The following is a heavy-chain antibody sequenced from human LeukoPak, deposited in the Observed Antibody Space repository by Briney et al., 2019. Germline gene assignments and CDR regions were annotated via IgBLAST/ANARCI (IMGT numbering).Heavy chain of an antibody. Sequence: SETLSLTCTVSGGSINTGDYYSSWIRQHPGTGLEWIGYIHYSGSTYYNPSLRSRVTISGDTSKNQFSLKLISVTAADTAVYYCARGSRAKYTYGLYHYWGQGTLVTVSS. CDR3: ARGSRAKYTYGLYHY. J-gene: IGHJ4*02. CDR2: IHYSGST. D-gene: IGHD5-18*01. V-gene: IGHV4-31*03. CDR1: GGSINTGDYY.